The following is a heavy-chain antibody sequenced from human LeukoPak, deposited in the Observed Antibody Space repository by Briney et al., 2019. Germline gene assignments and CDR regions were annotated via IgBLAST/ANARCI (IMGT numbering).Heavy chain of an antibody. D-gene: IGHD4-17*01. V-gene: IGHV4-39*02. CDR1: GVSISSSSSY. CDR2: IYYSGLT. Sequence: PSETLSLTCTVSGVSISSSSSYWGWVRPPPGKGPEWIASIYYSGLTYDNPSLKSRVSISVDPSKNHFSLKVSSVTAADTAVYYCASGTFDDYGDYDRGDFFDHWGQGTLVTVSS. J-gene: IGHJ4*02. CDR3: ASGTFDDYGDYDRGDFFDH.